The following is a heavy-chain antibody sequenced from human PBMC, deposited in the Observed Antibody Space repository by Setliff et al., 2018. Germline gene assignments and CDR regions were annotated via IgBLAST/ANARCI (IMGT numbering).Heavy chain of an antibody. CDR1: GGTFSTYA. D-gene: IGHD5-18*01. CDR2: IVPIFGTR. V-gene: IGHV1-69*13. Sequence: SVKVSCKASGGTFSTYAINWVRQAPGQGLAWMGGIVPIFGTRNYAQKFQGRVTFSADDSANTAYMELSSLTSEDTAVYYCARNIGMGQRDYFDYWGQGTVFTVS. CDR3: ARNIGMGQRDYFDY. J-gene: IGHJ4*02.